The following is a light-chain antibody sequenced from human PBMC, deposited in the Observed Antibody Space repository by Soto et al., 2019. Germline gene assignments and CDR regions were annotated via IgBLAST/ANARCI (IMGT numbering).Light chain of an antibody. CDR1: PSIRSY. CDR2: AAS. J-gene: IGKJ1*01. CDR3: QQSYSTPRT. Sequence: VGASVTIACRASPSIRSYLNWYQQKPGKAPNLLIYAASSLQSGVPSRFSGSGSGTDFTLTISSLQPEDFATYYCQQSYSTPRTFGQGTQVDIK. V-gene: IGKV1-39*01.